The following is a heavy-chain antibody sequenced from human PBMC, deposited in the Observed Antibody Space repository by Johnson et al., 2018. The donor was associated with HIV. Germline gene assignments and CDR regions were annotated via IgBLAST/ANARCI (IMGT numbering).Heavy chain of an antibody. Sequence: VQLVESGGGVVRPGGSLRLSCAASGFTFDDYAMHWVRLAPGKGLEWVSGISWNSASIGYADAVTGRVTISSDNAKNSLYLQMKSLRGEDTALYYCVRDTYYYDRSGYLTRPRAFDVWGQGTMVTVSS. V-gene: IGHV3-9*01. CDR2: ISWNSASI. D-gene: IGHD3-22*01. CDR3: VRDTYYYDRSGYLTRPRAFDV. CDR1: GFTFDDYA. J-gene: IGHJ3*01.